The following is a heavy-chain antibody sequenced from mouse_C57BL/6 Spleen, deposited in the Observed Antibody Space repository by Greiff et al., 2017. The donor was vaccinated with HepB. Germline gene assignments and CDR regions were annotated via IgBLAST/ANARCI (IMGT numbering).Heavy chain of an antibody. D-gene: IGHD2-5*01. CDR1: GYTFTSYW. J-gene: IGHJ4*01. CDR3: ARALYSRDAMDY. Sequence: QVQLQQSGTELVKPGASVKLSCKASGYTFTSYWMHWVKQRPGQGLEWIGNINPSNGGTNYNEKFKSKATLTVDKSSSTAYMQLSSLTSEDSAVYYCARALYSRDAMDYWGQGTSVTVSS. CDR2: INPSNGGT. V-gene: IGHV1-53*01.